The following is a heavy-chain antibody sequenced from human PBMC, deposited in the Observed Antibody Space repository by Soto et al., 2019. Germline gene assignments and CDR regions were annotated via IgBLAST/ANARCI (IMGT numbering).Heavy chain of an antibody. CDR1: VVSISSGGYS. V-gene: IGHV4-30-2*01. D-gene: IGHD6-13*01. J-gene: IGHJ4*02. CDR3: AREAIAPAGRRYFEY. CDR2: IYHSGST. Sequence: SETLSLTCAFSVVSISSGGYSCSWIRQPPGKGLEWIGYIYHSGSTYYNPSLKSRVTISVDRSKNQFSLKLSSVTAADTAVYYCAREAIAPAGRRYFEYWGPGTLVSVS.